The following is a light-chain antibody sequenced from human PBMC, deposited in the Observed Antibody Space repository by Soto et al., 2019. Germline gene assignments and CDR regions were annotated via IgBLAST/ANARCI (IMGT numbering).Light chain of an antibody. CDR3: QQYSSYPYT. CDR2: KAS. Sequence: DIQMTQSPSTLSASVGDRVTITCRASPSISTWLAWYQQKPGKAPKLLIYKASSLKSGVPSRFSGSESGTEFILTISSLQPDDFATYYCQQYSSYPYTFGQGTKLEIK. J-gene: IGKJ2*01. CDR1: PSISTW. V-gene: IGKV1-5*03.